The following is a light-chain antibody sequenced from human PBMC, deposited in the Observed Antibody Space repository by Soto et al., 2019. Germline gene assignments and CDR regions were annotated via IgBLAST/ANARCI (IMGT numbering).Light chain of an antibody. J-gene: IGKJ3*01. CDR3: KQYDTSPGT. CDR2: GAS. V-gene: IGKV3-20*01. CDR1: QSVRSSY. Sequence: EIVLTQSPGTLSLSPGERATLSCRASQSVRSSYLAWYQHKPGQAPRLLIYGASTRATGIPDRFSGSGSGTDFTLTISRLEPEDFAVYFCKQYDTSPGTFGPGTKVDIK.